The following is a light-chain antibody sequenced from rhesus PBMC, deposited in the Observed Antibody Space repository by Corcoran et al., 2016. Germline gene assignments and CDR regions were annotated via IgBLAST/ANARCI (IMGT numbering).Light chain of an antibody. Sequence: QAAPTQPPSLSGSPAQSVTISCTGTSSDVGGYNYVSWYQQHPGKAPKLMIYGVSKRPSGVSDRFSGSKSGNTASLTISGLQAEDEADYYCCSYTTSSTFIFGAGTRLTVL. CDR2: GVS. CDR3: CSYTTSSTFI. J-gene: IGLJ1*01. V-gene: IGLV2S7*01. CDR1: SSDVGGYNY.